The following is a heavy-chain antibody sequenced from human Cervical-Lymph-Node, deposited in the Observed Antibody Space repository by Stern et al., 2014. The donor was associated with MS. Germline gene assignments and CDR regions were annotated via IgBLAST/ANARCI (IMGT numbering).Heavy chain of an antibody. CDR3: ARSPATPSGYDRFDY. J-gene: IGHJ4*02. V-gene: IGHV5-51*03. CDR1: GYLFDDYW. D-gene: IGHD5-12*01. CDR2: IFPRDSNT. Sequence: VQLVQSGAEVKKPGESLKISCEASGYLFDDYWIGWVRQMSGRGLELVAIIFPRDSNTRYSPSVQGPVTISADKSISTAYLQWSSRKPADPAMYYCARSPATPSGYDRFDYWGQGALVTVSS.